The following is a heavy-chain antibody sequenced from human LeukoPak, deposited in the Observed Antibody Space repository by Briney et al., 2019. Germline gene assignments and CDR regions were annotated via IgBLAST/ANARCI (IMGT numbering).Heavy chain of an antibody. CDR3: AKDVGDYSDQAGHWYFDL. CDR2: IPYDGSNK. Sequence: GRSLRLSCAASGFAFSNYGIYWVRQAPGKGLEWVAVIPYDGSNKYYADSVKGRFTISRDNSKNTLYLQMNSLRAEDTAVYYCAKDVGDYSDQAGHWYFDLWGRGTLVTVSS. CDR1: GFAFSNYG. D-gene: IGHD4-17*01. J-gene: IGHJ2*01. V-gene: IGHV3-30*18.